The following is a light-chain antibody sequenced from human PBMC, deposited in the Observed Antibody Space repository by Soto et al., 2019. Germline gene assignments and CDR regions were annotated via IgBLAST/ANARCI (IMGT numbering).Light chain of an antibody. CDR3: QQCNNWHRYT. CDR1: QSVRIN. Sequence: EILMTQFTATLSVSPGERATLSCMASQSVRINLAWYQQKPGQAPRLLIFGASTRATGIPARFSGSGSGTEFTLTISGLHSEDYAVYCCQQCNNWHRYTFGQGTEVDIK. V-gene: IGKV3-15*01. J-gene: IGKJ2*01. CDR2: GAS.